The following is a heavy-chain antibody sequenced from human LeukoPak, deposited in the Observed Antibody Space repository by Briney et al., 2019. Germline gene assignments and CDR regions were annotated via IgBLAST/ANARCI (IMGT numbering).Heavy chain of an antibody. D-gene: IGHD2-2*01. V-gene: IGHV3-23*01. J-gene: IGHJ4*02. CDR3: AKKDCSSTSCPKFIDY. CDR1: GFTFSSYG. Sequence: GGSLRLSCAASGFTFSSYGMSWVRQAPGKGLEWVSAISGSGGSTYYADSVKGRFTISRDNSKNTRYLQMNSLRAEDTAVYYCAKKDCSSTSCPKFIDYWGQGTLVTVSS. CDR2: ISGSGGST.